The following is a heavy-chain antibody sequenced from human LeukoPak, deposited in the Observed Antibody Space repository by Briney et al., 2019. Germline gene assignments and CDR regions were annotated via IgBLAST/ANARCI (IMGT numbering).Heavy chain of an antibody. D-gene: IGHD1-26*01. V-gene: IGHV3-7*01. CDR3: AKGGWLDN. Sequence: GGSLRLSCTASGFTFSRLWMSWVRQAPGKGLEWVAKINEDGSVEYYVDSVKGRVTIPRDNAKTSVSLQLNSLRVEDTAVYYCAKGGWLDNWGQGTLVIVSS. CDR1: GFTFSRLW. J-gene: IGHJ4*02. CDR2: INEDGSVE.